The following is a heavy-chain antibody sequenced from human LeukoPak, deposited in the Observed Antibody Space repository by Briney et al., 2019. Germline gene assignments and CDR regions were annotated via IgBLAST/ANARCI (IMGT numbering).Heavy chain of an antibody. V-gene: IGHV1-2*02. CDR2: INPNSGDT. D-gene: IGHD1-26*01. CDR1: GYTFTGYY. CDR3: ARAQGSYYHYYMDV. Sequence: GASVKVSCKASGYTFTGYYINWVRQGPGQGLEWMGWINPNSGDTNSAQKFQGRVTLTRDMSTSTVNMELSSLRSEDTAVYYCARAQGSYYHYYMDVWGKGTTVTVSS. J-gene: IGHJ6*03.